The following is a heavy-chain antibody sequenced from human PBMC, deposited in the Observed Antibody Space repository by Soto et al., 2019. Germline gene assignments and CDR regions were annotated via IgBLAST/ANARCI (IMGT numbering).Heavy chain of an antibody. CDR3: ATSMRHTLNP. D-gene: IGHD2-8*01. CDR1: GFTFSSHW. Sequence: EVQVVESGGGLVQPGGSLRLSCAASGFTFSSHWMTWVRQVPGKGLAWVANINQDGSDQYYVDSVKGRFTISRDNATNSLCLHMNSLRVEDTAVYYCATSMRHTLNPWGQGTLVTVSS. J-gene: IGHJ5*02. V-gene: IGHV3-7*01. CDR2: INQDGSDQ.